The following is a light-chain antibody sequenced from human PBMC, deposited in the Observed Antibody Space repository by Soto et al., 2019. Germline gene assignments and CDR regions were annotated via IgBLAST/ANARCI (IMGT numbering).Light chain of an antibody. CDR1: QDINTN. J-gene: IGKJ1*01. CDR2: GAS. V-gene: IGKV3-15*01. CDR3: QQYEDWPRT. Sequence: EIVMTQSPVTLSLSPGERAILSCRASQDINTNLAWYRQRPGQAPTLLIYGASSRPTDIPDRISGSGSGTDFTLTISGLQSEDFALYYCQQYEDWPRTFGQGTKVDI.